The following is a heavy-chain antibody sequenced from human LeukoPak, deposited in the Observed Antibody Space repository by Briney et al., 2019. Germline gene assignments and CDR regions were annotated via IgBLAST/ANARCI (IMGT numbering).Heavy chain of an antibody. CDR3: AKARGTTGWLPYFDY. Sequence: GGSLRLSCAASGFTFSPAWMHWVRQAPGKGLEWVSSVNDGGDNTYYADYLRGRFTVSRDNSRNTLWLQMNSLRAEDTAIYYCAKARGTTGWLPYFDYWGQGALVTVSS. D-gene: IGHD6-19*01. CDR1: GFTFSPAW. CDR2: VNDGGDNT. J-gene: IGHJ4*02. V-gene: IGHV3-23*01.